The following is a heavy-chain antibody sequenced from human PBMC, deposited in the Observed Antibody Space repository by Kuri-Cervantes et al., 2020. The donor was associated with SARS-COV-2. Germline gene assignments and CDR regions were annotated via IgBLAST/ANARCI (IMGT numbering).Heavy chain of an antibody. D-gene: IGHD3-3*01. Sequence: GGSLRLSCAASGFTLSSYSMNWVRQAPGKGLEWVSSISSSNSYIYYADSVKGRFTISRDNYKNSLYLETKSLRPEDTSVYYCAKVETARLDYWGQGTLVTVSS. J-gene: IGHJ4*02. CDR3: AKVETARLDY. CDR2: ISSSNSYI. CDR1: GFTLSSYS. V-gene: IGHV3-21*06.